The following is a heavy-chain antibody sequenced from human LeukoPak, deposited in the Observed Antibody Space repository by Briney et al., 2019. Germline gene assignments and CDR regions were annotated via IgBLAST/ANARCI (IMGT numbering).Heavy chain of an antibody. J-gene: IGHJ3*02. CDR2: IYYSGST. Sequence: SETLSLTCTVSGGSISSSSYYWGWIRQPPGKGLEWIGSIYYSGSTYYNPSLKSRVTISVDTSKNQFSLKLSSVTAADTAVCYCARSTRNYYDATAFDIWGQGTMVTVSS. V-gene: IGHV4-39*01. D-gene: IGHD3-22*01. CDR1: GGSISSSSYY. CDR3: ARSTRNYYDATAFDI.